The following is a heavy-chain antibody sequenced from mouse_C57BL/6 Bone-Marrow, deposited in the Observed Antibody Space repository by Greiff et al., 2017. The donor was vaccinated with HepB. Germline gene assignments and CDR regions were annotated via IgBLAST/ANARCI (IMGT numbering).Heavy chain of an antibody. Sequence: DVQLQEPGPGMVKPSQSLSLTCTVTGYSITSGYDWHWIRHFPGNKLEWMGYISYSGSTNYNPSLKSRISITHDTSKNHFFLKLNSVTTEDTATYYCARGEDYGFAYWGQGTLVTVSA. CDR3: ARGEDYGFAY. CDR2: ISYSGST. D-gene: IGHD2-4*01. J-gene: IGHJ3*01. CDR1: GYSITSGYD. V-gene: IGHV3-1*01.